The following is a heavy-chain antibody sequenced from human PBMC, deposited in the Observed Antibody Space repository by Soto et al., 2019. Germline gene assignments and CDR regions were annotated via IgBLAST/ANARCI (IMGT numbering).Heavy chain of an antibody. CDR2: IWYDGSNK. Sequence: QVQLVESGGGVVQPGRSLRLSCAASGFTFSSYGMHWVRQAPGKGLEWVAVIWYDGSNKYYADSVKGRFTISRDNSKNTLYLEMNSLRAEDTAVDYWARDARLHALDCWGQGTLVTVSS. J-gene: IGHJ4*02. CDR3: ARDARLHALDC. CDR1: GFTFSSYG. D-gene: IGHD2-2*01. V-gene: IGHV3-33*01.